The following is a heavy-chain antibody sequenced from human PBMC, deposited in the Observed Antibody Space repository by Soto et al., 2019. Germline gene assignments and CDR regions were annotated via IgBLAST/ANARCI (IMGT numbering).Heavy chain of an antibody. Sequence: GGSLRLSCAASGFTFSNYAMSWVRQAPGKGLEWVSVISGSGGSTYYADSVKGRFTISRDESKNTLYLQMHSLRAEDTALYYCAKDRYYGSGSYLPDYWGQGTLVTVSS. J-gene: IGHJ4*02. CDR2: ISGSGGST. CDR3: AKDRYYGSGSYLPDY. CDR1: GFTFSNYA. D-gene: IGHD3-10*01. V-gene: IGHV3-23*01.